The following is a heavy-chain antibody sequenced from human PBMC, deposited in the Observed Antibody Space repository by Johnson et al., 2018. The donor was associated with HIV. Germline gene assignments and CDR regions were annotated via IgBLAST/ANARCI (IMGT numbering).Heavy chain of an antibody. CDR1: GFTVSDHY. J-gene: IGHJ3*02. CDR2: TRNKANSYTT. D-gene: IGHD6-13*01. Sequence: VQLVESGGGLVQPGGSLGLSCAASGFTVSDHYMDWVRQAPGKGLEWVGSTRNKANSYTTEDAASGKGRFTIARDDSKNSLYMQRNRLTTEDTAVYYCARDRGIGAAGDAFDIWGQGTMVTVSS. CDR3: ARDRGIGAAGDAFDI. V-gene: IGHV3-72*01.